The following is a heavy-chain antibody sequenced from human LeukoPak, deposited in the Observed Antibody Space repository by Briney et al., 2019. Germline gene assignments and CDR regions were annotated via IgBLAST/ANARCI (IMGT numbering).Heavy chain of an antibody. J-gene: IGHJ4*02. D-gene: IGHD5-18*01. CDR2: ISWNSGSI. CDR3: AKDMGRVQLWFGLDY. CDR1: GFTFDDYA. Sequence: GGSLRLSCAASGFTFDDYAMHWVRQAPGKGLEWFSGISWNSGSIGYADSVKGRFTISRDNAKNSLYLQMNSLRAEDTALYYCAKDMGRVQLWFGLDYWGQGTLVTVSS. V-gene: IGHV3-9*01.